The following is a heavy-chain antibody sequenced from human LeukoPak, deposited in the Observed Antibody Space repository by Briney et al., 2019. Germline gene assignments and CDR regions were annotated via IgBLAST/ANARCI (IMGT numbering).Heavy chain of an antibody. J-gene: IGHJ4*02. CDR1: GFTFSTYG. Sequence: GGSLRLSCTASGFTFSTYGMHWVRQAPGKGLEWVSSISSSSSYIYYADSVKGRFTISRDNAKNSLYLQMNSLRAEDTAVYYCARRGANHGGYDYWGQGTLVTVSS. V-gene: IGHV3-21*01. CDR2: ISSSSSYI. D-gene: IGHD1-26*01. CDR3: ARRGANHGGYDY.